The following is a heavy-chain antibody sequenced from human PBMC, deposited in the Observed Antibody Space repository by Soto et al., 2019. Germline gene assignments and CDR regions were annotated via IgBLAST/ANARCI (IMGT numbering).Heavy chain of an antibody. D-gene: IGHD3-10*01. CDR2: MYPGESNI. J-gene: IGHJ3*01. V-gene: IGHV5-51*01. Sequence: GESLKISCKASGYSFTTYWIGWVRQMPGRGLEWMGTMYPGESNIRYSPSFRDQVTISADRSISTAYLQWSSLKASDTAMYFCARAANNVNWFPEVFDLWGQGTLVNVSS. CDR1: GYSFTTYW. CDR3: ARAANNVNWFPEVFDL.